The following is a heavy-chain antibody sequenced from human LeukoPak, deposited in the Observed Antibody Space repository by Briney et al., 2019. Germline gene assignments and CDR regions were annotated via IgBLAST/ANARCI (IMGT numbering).Heavy chain of an antibody. J-gene: IGHJ4*02. CDR3: AKGVLYYFDY. CDR2: ISGSGGST. V-gene: IGHV3-23*01. CDR1: GSTFSIYA. Sequence: GGSLRLSCAASGSTFSIYAMSWVRQAPGKGLEWVSAISGSGGSTYYADSVKGRFTISRDNSKNTLYLQIHSLRAEDTAVYYCAKGVLYYFDYWGQGTLVTVSS.